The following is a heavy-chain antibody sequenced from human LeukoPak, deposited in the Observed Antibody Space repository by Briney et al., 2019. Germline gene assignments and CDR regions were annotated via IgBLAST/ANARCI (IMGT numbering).Heavy chain of an antibody. D-gene: IGHD6-13*01. CDR2: IKQDGSEK. J-gene: IGHJ4*02. Sequence: PGGSLRLSCAASGFTFSSYWMSWVRQAPGKGLEWVANIKQDGSEKYYVDSVKGRFTISRDNAKNSLYLQMNSLRAEDTAVYYCARAGRIAAAVDFDYWGQGTLVTVSS. CDR3: ARAGRIAAAVDFDY. V-gene: IGHV3-7*01. CDR1: GFTFSSYW.